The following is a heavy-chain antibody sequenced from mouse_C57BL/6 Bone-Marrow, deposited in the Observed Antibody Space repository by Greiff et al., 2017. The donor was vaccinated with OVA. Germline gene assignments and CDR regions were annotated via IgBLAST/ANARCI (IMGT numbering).Heavy chain of an antibody. Sequence: QVQLQQPGAELVKPGASVKMSCKASGYTFTSYWITWVKQRPGQGLEWIGDLYPGSGSTNYNEKFKSKATLTVDTSSSTAHMQLSSLTSEDSAVYYCARRLLRGSSYYAMDYWGQGTSVTVSS. CDR2: LYPGSGST. D-gene: IGHD1-1*01. CDR1: GYTFTSYW. V-gene: IGHV1-55*01. J-gene: IGHJ4*01. CDR3: ARRLLRGSSYYAMDY.